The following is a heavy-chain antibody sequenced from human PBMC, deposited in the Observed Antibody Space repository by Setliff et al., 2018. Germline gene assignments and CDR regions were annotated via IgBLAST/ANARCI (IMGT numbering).Heavy chain of an antibody. D-gene: IGHD1-26*01. CDR2: ISSGGST. Sequence: PGGSLRLSCAASGFTFSSYAITWVRQAPGKGLEWVSMISSGGSTYYADSVKGRFTISRDNSNNALYLQMNSLRAEDTAIYYCAKGGYSGSHYFDYWGQGTLVTVSS. V-gene: IGHV3-23*01. CDR1: GFTFSSYA. J-gene: IGHJ4*02. CDR3: AKGGYSGSHYFDY.